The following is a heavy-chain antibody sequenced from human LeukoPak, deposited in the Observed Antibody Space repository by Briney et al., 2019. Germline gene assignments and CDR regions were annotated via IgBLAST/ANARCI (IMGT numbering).Heavy chain of an antibody. CDR3: AHSSTSCCYFDY. V-gene: IGHV3-21*01. Sequence: GGSLRLSCAASGFTFSSYSMDWVRQAPGKGLEWVSSISSSSSYIYYADSVKGRFTISRDNAKNSLYLQMNSLRAEDTAVYYCAHSSTSCCYFDYWGQGTLVTVSS. CDR1: GFTFSSYS. D-gene: IGHD2-2*01. J-gene: IGHJ4*02. CDR2: ISSSSSYI.